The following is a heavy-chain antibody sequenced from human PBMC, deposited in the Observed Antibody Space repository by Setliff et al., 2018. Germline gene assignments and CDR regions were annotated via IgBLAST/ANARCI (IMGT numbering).Heavy chain of an antibody. D-gene: IGHD1-1*01. Sequence: SQTLSLTCAVSGVSVNSLTWWSWVRQTPGKGLEWIGFIYHDGNPKFNPSVNYNPSLKSRITMSIDKSKNQFSLNLRSVTAADTAVYYCARTGTYRYFDYWGQGALVTVSS. V-gene: IGHV4-28*02. CDR1: GVSVNSLTW. J-gene: IGHJ4*02. CDR2: IYHDGNPKFNPSV. CDR3: ARTGTYRYFDY.